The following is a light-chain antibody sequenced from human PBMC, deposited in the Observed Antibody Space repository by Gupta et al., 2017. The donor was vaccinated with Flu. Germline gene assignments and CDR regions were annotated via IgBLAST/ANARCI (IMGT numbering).Light chain of an antibody. J-gene: IGKJ1*01. V-gene: IGKV1-17*01. CDR3: RQQKSSPRT. Sequence: IDITVSPSSLSASVGDRVTITCRASQGIRNDLGWYQQKPGKAPKRLIYAASRVQSGVPSRFSGSGSGTEFTLTISSRQPEDFAIYYCRQQKSSPRTFGQGTKVEIK. CDR2: AAS. CDR1: QGIRND.